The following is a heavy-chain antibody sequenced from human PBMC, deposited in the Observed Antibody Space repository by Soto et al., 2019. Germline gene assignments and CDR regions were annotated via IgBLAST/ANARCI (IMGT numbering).Heavy chain of an antibody. CDR3: ARHGSVAGAAATY. J-gene: IGHJ4*02. Sequence: QVQLLESGPGLVKPSETLSLTCTISDDSITSYYWTWIRQPPGKGLEWVGHIYYNGNTNFNPSLKARATICIRASRTHFSLKLDSVPAADTAVYYCARHGSVAGAAATYWGRGTLVTVSS. CDR1: DDSITSYY. V-gene: IGHV4-59*08. D-gene: IGHD6-19*01. CDR2: IYYNGNT.